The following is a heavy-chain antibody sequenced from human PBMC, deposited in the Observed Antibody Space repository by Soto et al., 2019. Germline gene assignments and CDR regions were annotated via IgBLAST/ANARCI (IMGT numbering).Heavy chain of an antibody. D-gene: IGHD2-2*01. CDR3: AKVRAQYQLPDY. CDR2: IFYSGRV. J-gene: IGHJ4*02. Sequence: SETLSLTCTVSGSSIINRAYYWAWLRQPPGKGLEWIGNIFYSGRVYYNPSLQGRVTMSVDTSRNQFSLQLRSVTAADTAVYYCAKVRAQYQLPDYWGQGTLVTVSS. CDR1: GSSIINRAYY. V-gene: IGHV4-39*02.